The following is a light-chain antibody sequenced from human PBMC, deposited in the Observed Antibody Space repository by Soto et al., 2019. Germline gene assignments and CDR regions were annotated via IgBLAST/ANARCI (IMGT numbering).Light chain of an antibody. J-gene: IGLJ1*01. CDR2: DVS. V-gene: IGLV2-14*01. CDR3: SSYTSSSTLV. Sequence: QSVLTQPASVSGSPGQSITISCTGTSSDVGGYNYVSWYQQHPGKAPKLMIYDVSNRPSVVSNRFSGSKSGNTASLTISGLQAEDEADYYCSSYTSSSTLVFGTGNKVTVL. CDR1: SSDVGGYNY.